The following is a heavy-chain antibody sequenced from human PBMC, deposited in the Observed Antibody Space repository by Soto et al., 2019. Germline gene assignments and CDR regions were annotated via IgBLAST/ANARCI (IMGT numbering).Heavy chain of an antibody. Sequence: QVQLVESGGGVVQPGRSLRLSCAASGFTFSGYGMQWVRQAPGKGLEWVAVIANDVSDQFYVDSVKGRFIISRDNSKNTLYLEMNSLSAEDTAMYYCTRSLGGSSYFVSDHWGQGTRVTVSS. V-gene: IGHV3-30*03. CDR1: GFTFSGYG. CDR2: IANDVSDQ. D-gene: IGHD2-15*01. J-gene: IGHJ4*02. CDR3: TRSLGGSSYFVSDH.